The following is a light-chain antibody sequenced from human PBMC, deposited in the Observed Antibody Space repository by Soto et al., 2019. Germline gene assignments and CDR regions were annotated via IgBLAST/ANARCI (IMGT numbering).Light chain of an antibody. CDR1: SGSIASNY. CDR3: QSYDSTNVI. Sequence: NFMLTQPHSVSESPGKTVTISCNRSSGSIASNYVQGYQQRPGSAPTTVIYEDNQSPSGVPDRFSGSIDSSSNSASLTISGLKPEDEADYCCQSYDSTNVIFGGGTKLTVL. V-gene: IGLV6-57*04. CDR2: EDN. J-gene: IGLJ2*01.